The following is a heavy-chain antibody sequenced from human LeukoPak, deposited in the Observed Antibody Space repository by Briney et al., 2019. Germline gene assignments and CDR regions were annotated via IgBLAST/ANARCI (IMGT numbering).Heavy chain of an antibody. Sequence: GGSLRLSCAASGFTFSTYGMYWVRQAPGKGLEWVSAISGSGGSTYYADSVKGRFTISRDNSKNTLYLQMNSLRAEDTAVYYCAKDTLYYYGSGEYDYWGQGTLVTVSS. V-gene: IGHV3-23*01. CDR3: AKDTLYYYGSGEYDY. J-gene: IGHJ4*02. CDR2: ISGSGGST. D-gene: IGHD3-10*01. CDR1: GFTFSTYG.